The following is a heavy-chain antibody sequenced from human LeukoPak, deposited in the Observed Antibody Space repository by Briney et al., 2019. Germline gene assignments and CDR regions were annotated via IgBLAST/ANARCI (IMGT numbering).Heavy chain of an antibody. D-gene: IGHD6-19*01. V-gene: IGHV1-69*05. CDR3: ARSPLIAVAGTREYYYYYMDV. J-gene: IGHJ6*03. CDR2: IIPIFGTV. CDR1: GGTFSSYG. Sequence: SVKVSCKASGGTFSSYGISWVRQAPGQGLEWMGGIIPIFGTVNYAQKFQGRVAITTDESTSTAYMELSSLRSEDTAVYYCARSPLIAVAGTREYYYYYMDVWGKGTTVTVSS.